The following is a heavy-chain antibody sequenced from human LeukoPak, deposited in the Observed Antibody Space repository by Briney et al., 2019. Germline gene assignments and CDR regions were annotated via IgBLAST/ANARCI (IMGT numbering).Heavy chain of an antibody. D-gene: IGHD4-23*01. CDR1: GFTFSNYG. Sequence: PGRSLRLSCAASGFTFSNYGMHWVRQAPGKGLEWVAVISYDGSNKYYADSVKGRFTISRDNSKNTLYLQMNSLRAEDTAVYYCAKDLGDYDGNSDLNYWGQGTLVTVSS. CDR3: AKDLGDYDGNSDLNY. J-gene: IGHJ4*02. V-gene: IGHV3-30*18. CDR2: ISYDGSNK.